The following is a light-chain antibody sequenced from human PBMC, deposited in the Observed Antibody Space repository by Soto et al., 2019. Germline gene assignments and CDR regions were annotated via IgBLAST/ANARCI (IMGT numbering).Light chain of an antibody. CDR1: QSVLHSSNNMNY. V-gene: IGKV4-1*01. J-gene: IGKJ4*01. CDR3: QQYHSAPLT. CDR2: WAS. Sequence: DIVMTQSPDSLAVSLGERATINCKSSQSVLHSSNNMNYLTWYQHKPGQPPKVLIYWASTRESGVPDRFSGSGSGPDFTLTISSLQAEDVAVYYCQQYHSAPLTFDGGTKVEI.